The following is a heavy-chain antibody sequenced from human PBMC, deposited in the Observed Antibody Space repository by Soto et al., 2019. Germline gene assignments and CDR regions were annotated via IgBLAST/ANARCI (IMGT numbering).Heavy chain of an antibody. CDR2: INSDGSST. Sequence: PGGSLRLSCAASGFTFSSYWMHWVRQAPGKGLVWVSRINSDGSSTSYADSVKGRFTISRDNAKNTLYLQMNSLRAEDTAVYYCASSMVRGVIPGYWGQGTLVTVSS. D-gene: IGHD3-10*01. CDR3: ASSMVRGVIPGY. J-gene: IGHJ4*02. V-gene: IGHV3-74*01. CDR1: GFTFSSYW.